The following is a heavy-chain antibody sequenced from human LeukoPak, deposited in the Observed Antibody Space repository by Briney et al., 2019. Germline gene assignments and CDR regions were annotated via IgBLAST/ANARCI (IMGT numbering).Heavy chain of an antibody. D-gene: IGHD6-13*01. CDR3: ARAPRKQLATDAFDI. J-gene: IGHJ3*02. Sequence: GGSLRLSCAASGFSVSSNYMSWVRQAPGKGLKWVPVIYSGGSTYYADSVRGRFTISRDNSKNTVYLQMNSLRAEDTAVYYCARAPRKQLATDAFDIWGQGTMVTVSS. CDR2: IYSGGST. CDR1: GFSVSSNY. V-gene: IGHV3-66*01.